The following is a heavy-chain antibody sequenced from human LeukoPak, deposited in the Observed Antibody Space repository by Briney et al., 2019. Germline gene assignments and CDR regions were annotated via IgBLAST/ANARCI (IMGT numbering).Heavy chain of an antibody. CDR1: GGSISSGSYY. Sequence: PSETLSLTCTVSGGSISSGSYYWSWIRQPAGKGLEWIGRIYTSGSTNYNPSLKSRVTISVDTSKNQFSLKLCSVTAADTAVYYCARSGYYDGADYWGQGTLVTVSS. J-gene: IGHJ4*02. D-gene: IGHD3-22*01. V-gene: IGHV4-61*02. CDR3: ARSGYYDGADY. CDR2: IYTSGST.